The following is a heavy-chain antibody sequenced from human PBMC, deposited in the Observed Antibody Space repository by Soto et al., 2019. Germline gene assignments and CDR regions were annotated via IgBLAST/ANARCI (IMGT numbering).Heavy chain of an antibody. CDR1: GDSVSSNSAA. CDR2: TYYRSKWYN. V-gene: IGHV6-1*01. J-gene: IGHJ6*02. Sequence: SQTLSLTCAISGDSVSSNSAAWNWIRQSPSRGLEWLGRTYYRSKWYNDYAVSVKSRITINPDTSKNQFSLQLNSVTPEDTAVYYCARFMHSSSSGGYYYYGMDVWGQGTTVTVS. CDR3: ARFMHSSSSGGYYYYGMDV. D-gene: IGHD6-6*01.